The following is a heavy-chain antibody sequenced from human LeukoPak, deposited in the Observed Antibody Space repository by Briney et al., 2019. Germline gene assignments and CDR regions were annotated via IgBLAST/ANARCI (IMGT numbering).Heavy chain of an antibody. Sequence: SETLSLTCAVYGGSFSAYFWSWIRQPPGKGLEWIGYIYYSGSTNYNPSLKSRVTISVDTSKNQFSLKLSSVTAADTAVYYCARDRLYYYDSSTYYSPTYFDYWGQGTLVTVSS. CDR1: GGSFSAYF. J-gene: IGHJ4*02. CDR3: ARDRLYYYDSSTYYSPTYFDY. V-gene: IGHV4-59*01. D-gene: IGHD3-22*01. CDR2: IYYSGST.